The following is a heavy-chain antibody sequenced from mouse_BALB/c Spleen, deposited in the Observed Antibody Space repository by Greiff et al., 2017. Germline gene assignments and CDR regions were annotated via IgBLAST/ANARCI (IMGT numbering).Heavy chain of an antibody. D-gene: IGHD1-1*01. CDR2: ISCYNGAT. V-gene: IGHV1S34*01. Sequence: LVKTGASVKISCKASGYSFTGYYVHWVKQSHGKSLEWIGYISCYNGATSYNQKFKGKATFTVDTSSSTAYMQFNSLTSEDSAVYYCARSRDYGSYGMDYWGQGTSVTVSS. CDR3: ARSRDYGSYGMDY. CDR1: GYSFTGYY. J-gene: IGHJ4*01.